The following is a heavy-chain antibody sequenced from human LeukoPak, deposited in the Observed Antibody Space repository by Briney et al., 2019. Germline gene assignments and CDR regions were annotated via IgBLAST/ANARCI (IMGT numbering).Heavy chain of an antibody. CDR1: GGSISSSNW. D-gene: IGHD3-22*01. CDR3: AKDLDSTGSWPPEYFQH. J-gene: IGHJ1*01. CDR2: ISTSSRT. Sequence: GTLSLTCAVSGGSISSSNWWSWVRQAPGKGLEWVSLISTSSRTHYADSMKGRFTISRDNSRNTLYLQINSLRAEDTAVYYCAKDLDSTGSWPPEYFQHWGQGSLVTVSS. V-gene: IGHV3-53*01.